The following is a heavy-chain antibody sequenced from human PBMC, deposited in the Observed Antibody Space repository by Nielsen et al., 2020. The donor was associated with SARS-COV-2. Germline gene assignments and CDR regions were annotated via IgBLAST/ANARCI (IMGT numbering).Heavy chain of an antibody. CDR3: ARGKGQYQLPGRNWFDP. D-gene: IGHD2-2*01. V-gene: IGHV4-31*03. CDR1: GGSISSGGYY. J-gene: IGHJ5*02. CDR2: IYYSGST. Sequence: SETLSLTCTVSGGSISSGGYYWSWIRQHPGKGLEWIGYIYYSGSTYYNPSLKSRVTISVDTSKNQFSLKLSSVTAADTAVYYCARGKGQYQLPGRNWFDPWGQGTLVTVSS.